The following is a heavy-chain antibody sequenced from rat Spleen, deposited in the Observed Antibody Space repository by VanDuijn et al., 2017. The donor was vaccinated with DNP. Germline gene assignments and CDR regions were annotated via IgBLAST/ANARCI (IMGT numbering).Heavy chain of an antibody. V-gene: IGHV5-22*01. CDR2: SSYDGVNT. D-gene: IGHD1-4*01. J-gene: IGHJ2*01. CDR3: ARHVLPLRVWDY. CDR1: GFDFNTYT. Sequence: EVQVVASGGGLVQPKGSLKLSCAASGFDFNTYTMSWVRQAPGKGLEWVAYSSYDGVNTYNGDSVKGRFTISRDNAKSTLYLQMNSLRSEDMATYYCARHVLPLRVWDYWGQGVMVTVSS.